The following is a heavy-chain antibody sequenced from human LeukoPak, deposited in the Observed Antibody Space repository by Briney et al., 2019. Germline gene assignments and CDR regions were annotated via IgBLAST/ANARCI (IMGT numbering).Heavy chain of an antibody. D-gene: IGHD3-10*01. Sequence: GGSLRLSCAASGFTFSSYAMGWVRQAPGKGLEWVSAISGSGGSTYYADSVKGRFTISRDNSKNTLYLQMNSLRAEDTAVYYCAKASPILLWFGELSPTWGQGTLVTVSS. CDR1: GFTFSSYA. CDR3: AKASPILLWFGELSPT. J-gene: IGHJ5*02. CDR2: ISGSGGST. V-gene: IGHV3-23*01.